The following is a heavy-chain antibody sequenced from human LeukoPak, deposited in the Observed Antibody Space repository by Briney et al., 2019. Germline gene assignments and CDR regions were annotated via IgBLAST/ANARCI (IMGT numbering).Heavy chain of an antibody. J-gene: IGHJ4*02. D-gene: IGHD2-21*02. CDR3: AKHKATAILPLDY. CDR1: GLTLSGYW. CDR2: IDSDGSGT. V-gene: IGHV3-74*01. Sequence: PGRSLRLSCSASGLTLSGYWMHWVRQIPGKGLAWVSRIDSDGSGTSYADSVKGRFTISRDNSKNTLYLQMNSLRAEDTAVYYCAKHKATAILPLDYWGQGTLVTVSS.